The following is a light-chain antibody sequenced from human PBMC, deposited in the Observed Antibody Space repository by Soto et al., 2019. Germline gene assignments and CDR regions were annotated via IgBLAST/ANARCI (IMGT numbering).Light chain of an antibody. V-gene: IGKV3-11*01. CDR2: DAP. J-gene: IGKJ4*01. Sequence: EIVLTQSPANLSLSPGERATLSCRASQSVRSYLVWYQQKPGQAPRLLIYDAPNRATGIPSRFSGSGSGTDFTLTISSLEPEDFAVYYCQQRSNWPLVFGGGTKVDIK. CDR1: QSVRSY. CDR3: QQRSNWPLV.